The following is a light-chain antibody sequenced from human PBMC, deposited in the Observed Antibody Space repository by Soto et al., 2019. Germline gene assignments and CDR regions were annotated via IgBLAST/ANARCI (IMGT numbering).Light chain of an antibody. CDR2: GAS. CDR1: QSVNSFY. Sequence: EIVLTQSPGTLSLSPGERATLSCRASQSVNSFYLAWFQQKPGQAPRLLIYGASTRATGIPDRFSGSGSGTDFTLTISRLEPEDFAVYYCQQYIRWPLTFGGGTKVEIK. V-gene: IGKV3-20*01. J-gene: IGKJ4*01. CDR3: QQYIRWPLT.